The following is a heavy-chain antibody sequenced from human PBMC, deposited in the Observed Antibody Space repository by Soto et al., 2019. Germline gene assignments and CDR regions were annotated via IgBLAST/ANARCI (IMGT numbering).Heavy chain of an antibody. CDR3: ARAPGFRSDY. CDR2: ISAYNGNT. D-gene: IGHD3-9*01. V-gene: IGHV1-18*01. J-gene: IGHJ4*02. Sequence: QVQLVQSGAEVKKPGASVKVSCKASGYTFTSYGISWVRQAPGQGREGMGWISAYNGNTNYAQKLQGRVTRTTDTPTSTAYRELRSLRSAATAVYYGARAPGFRSDYWGQGALVTVSS. CDR1: GYTFTSYG.